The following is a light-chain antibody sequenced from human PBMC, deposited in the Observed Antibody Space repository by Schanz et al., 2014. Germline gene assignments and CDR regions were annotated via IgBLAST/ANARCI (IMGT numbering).Light chain of an antibody. V-gene: IGLV2-14*02. J-gene: IGLJ1*01. CDR2: EVS. CDR1: SSDVGSYNL. CDR3: SSYTSSSTLCV. Sequence: QSALTQPPSASGSPGQSVTISCTGTSSDVGSYNLVSWYQQHPGKAPKLMIYEVSKRPSGVSHRFSGSKSGNTASLTVSGLQAEDEADYYCSSYTSSSTLCVFGTGTKLTVL.